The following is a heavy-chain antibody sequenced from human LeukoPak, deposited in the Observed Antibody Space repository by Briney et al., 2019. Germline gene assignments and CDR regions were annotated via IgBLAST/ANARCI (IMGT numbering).Heavy chain of an antibody. D-gene: IGHD6-19*01. CDR2: IYYNGTT. Sequence: SETLSLTCTVSGGSISSSSYYWSWIRQPPEKGLEWIGYIYYNGTTNYNPSLKSRVTISVDTSRNQFSLKLNSVTAADTAVYYCARQCCPAVAGTFFDYWGQGTPVTVSS. V-gene: IGHV4-61*05. J-gene: IGHJ4*02. CDR1: GGSISSSSYY. CDR3: ARQCCPAVAGTFFDY.